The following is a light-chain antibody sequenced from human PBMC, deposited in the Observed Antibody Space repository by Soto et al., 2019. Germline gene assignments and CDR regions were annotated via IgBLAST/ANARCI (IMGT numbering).Light chain of an antibody. CDR2: GAS. V-gene: IGKV3-20*01. J-gene: IGKJ4*01. Sequence: EIVLTQSPGTLSLSPGERVTLSCRASQSISSSYFAWYQQKPGQAPRLLIYGASSRATGIPDRFSGGGSGTDFTLTISRLEPEDIAVYYCQQYGSSPQTFGGGTKVQIK. CDR1: QSISSSY. CDR3: QQYGSSPQT.